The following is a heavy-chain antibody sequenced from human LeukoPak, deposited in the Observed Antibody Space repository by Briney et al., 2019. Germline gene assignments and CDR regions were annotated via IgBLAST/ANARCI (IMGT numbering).Heavy chain of an antibody. V-gene: IGHV4-59*01. Sequence: PSETLSLTCTVSGDSINTNLWNWIRQPPGKGLEWIGYIYYSGSTNYNPSLKSRVTISVDTSKDQFSLKLSSVTAADTAVYYCARSPKYYYDSSGSAFDYWGQGTLVTVSS. CDR3: ARSPKYYYDSSGSAFDY. J-gene: IGHJ4*02. D-gene: IGHD3-22*01. CDR1: GDSINTNL. CDR2: IYYSGST.